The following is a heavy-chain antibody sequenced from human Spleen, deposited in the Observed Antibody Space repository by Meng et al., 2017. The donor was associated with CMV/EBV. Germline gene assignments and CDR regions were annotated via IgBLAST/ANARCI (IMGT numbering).Heavy chain of an antibody. CDR2: INPNSGGT. CDR3: ARTTGFSHSPNWFDP. J-gene: IGHJ5*02. V-gene: IGHV1-2*02. D-gene: IGHD1-1*01. Sequence: ASVKVSCKASGYTFIAYYVHWVRQAPGQGLEWMGWINPNSGGTKYTKKFQGRVSMTTDTSVSTAYMELTRLTSDDAAVYYCARTTGFSHSPNWFDPWGQGTLVTVSS. CDR1: GYTFIAYY.